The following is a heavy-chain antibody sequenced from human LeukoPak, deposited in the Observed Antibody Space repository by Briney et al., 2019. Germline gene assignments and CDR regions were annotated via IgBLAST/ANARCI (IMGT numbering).Heavy chain of an antibody. V-gene: IGHV4-59*01. Sequence: PSETLSLTCTVSGGSISSYYWSWIRQPPGKGLEWIGYIYYSGSTNYNPSLKSRVTISVDTSKNQFSLKLNSVTAADTAVYYCARDPYTDARGIAAAGTNFDYWGQGTLVTVSS. CDR2: IYYSGST. CDR3: ARDPYTDARGIAAAGTNFDY. D-gene: IGHD6-13*01. CDR1: GGSISSYY. J-gene: IGHJ4*02.